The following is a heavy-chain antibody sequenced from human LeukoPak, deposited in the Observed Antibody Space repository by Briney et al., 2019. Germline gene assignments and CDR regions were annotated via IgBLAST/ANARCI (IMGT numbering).Heavy chain of an antibody. CDR3: ARLVGAATDPFDY. Sequence: KPSETLSLTCTVSGGFISSRTYYWGWIRQPPGKGLEWIASIYYSGSTYYNPSLKSRVTISIDTSKNQFSLKLSSVTAADTAVYYCARLVGAATDPFDYWGQGTLVTVSS. CDR1: GGFISSRTYY. J-gene: IGHJ4*02. D-gene: IGHD1-26*01. V-gene: IGHV4-39*01. CDR2: IYYSGST.